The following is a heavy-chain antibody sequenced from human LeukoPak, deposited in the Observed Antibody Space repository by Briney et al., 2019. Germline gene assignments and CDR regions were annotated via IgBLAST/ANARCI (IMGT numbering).Heavy chain of an antibody. CDR3: ARHRGRYYDSGSYYYFDY. CDR2: IYYSGST. V-gene: IGHV4-39*02. Sequence: SETLSLTCTVSGGSISSSYYYWGWIRQPPGKGLEWIGSIYYSGSTYYNPSLKSRVTTSVDTSKNHFSLNLSSVTAADTAVYYCARHRGRYYDSGSYYYFDYWGQGTLVTVSS. CDR1: GGSISSSYYY. D-gene: IGHD3-10*01. J-gene: IGHJ4*02.